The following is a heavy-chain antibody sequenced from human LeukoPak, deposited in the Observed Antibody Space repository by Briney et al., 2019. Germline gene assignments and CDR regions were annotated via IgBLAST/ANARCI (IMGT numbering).Heavy chain of an antibody. Sequence: GGSLRLSCAASGFTFTNFAMHWVRQAPGKGLEWVTVISDDGNNKYFADSVKGRFTISRDNSKNTLYLQMNSLRAEDTAVYYCAKEFNYWGQGTLVTVSS. CDR3: AKEFNY. V-gene: IGHV3-30*18. CDR2: ISDDGNNK. J-gene: IGHJ4*02. CDR1: GFTFTNFA.